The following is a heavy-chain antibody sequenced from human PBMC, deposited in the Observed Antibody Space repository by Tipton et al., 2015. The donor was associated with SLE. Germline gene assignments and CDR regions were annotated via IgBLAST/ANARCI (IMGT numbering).Heavy chain of an antibody. J-gene: IGHJ6*03. CDR1: GGSISTSSYY. V-gene: IGHV4-39*07. D-gene: IGHD2-8*01. CDR3: ARESFTNDFYYYMDV. Sequence: TLSLTCTVSGGSISTSSYYWAWIRQPPGKGLECIGNINYSGTTSYNPSLKSRVTMSVDTSQSQFSLTLSSVTAADTAIYYCARESFTNDFYYYMDVWGKGTTVTVSS. CDR2: INYSGTT.